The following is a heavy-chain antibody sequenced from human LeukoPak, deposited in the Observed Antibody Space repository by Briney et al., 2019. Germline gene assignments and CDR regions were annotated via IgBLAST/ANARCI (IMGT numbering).Heavy chain of an antibody. CDR1: GYTFTSYN. V-gene: IGHV1-18*01. J-gene: IGHJ5*02. CDR2: ISAYNGNT. CDR3: ARVGTSSWYSTGWFDP. Sequence: ASVKVSCKASGYTFTSYNINWVRQAPGQGLEWMGWISAYNGNTNYAQRLQGRVTMTTDTSTSTAYMELRSLRSDDTAVYYCARVGTSSWYSTGWFDPWGQGTLVTVSS. D-gene: IGHD6-13*01.